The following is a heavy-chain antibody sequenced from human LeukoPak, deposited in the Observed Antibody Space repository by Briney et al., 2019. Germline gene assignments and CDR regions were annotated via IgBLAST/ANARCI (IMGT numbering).Heavy chain of an antibody. Sequence: SETLSLTCTVSGGSISSYYWSWIRQPPGKGLEWIGYIYYSGSANYNPSLKSRVTISVDTSKNQFSLKLSSVTAADTAVYYCAGHHYYYGMDVWGQGTTVTVSS. CDR2: IYYSGSA. J-gene: IGHJ6*02. V-gene: IGHV4-59*08. CDR3: AGHHYYYGMDV. CDR1: GGSISSYY.